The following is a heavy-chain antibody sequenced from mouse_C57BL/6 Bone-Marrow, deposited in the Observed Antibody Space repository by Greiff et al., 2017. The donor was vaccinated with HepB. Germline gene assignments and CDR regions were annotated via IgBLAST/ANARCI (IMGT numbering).Heavy chain of an antibody. J-gene: IGHJ1*03. Sequence: EVKLMESGGGLVQPGGSLKLSCAASGFTFSDYGMAWVRQAPRKGPEWVAFISNLAYSIYYADNVTGRFTISRENAKNTLYLEMSSLRSEDTAMYYCAKYYYGSSYGYFDVWGTGTTVTVSS. CDR1: GFTFSDYG. D-gene: IGHD1-1*01. V-gene: IGHV5-15*01. CDR3: AKYYYGSSYGYFDV. CDR2: ISNLAYSI.